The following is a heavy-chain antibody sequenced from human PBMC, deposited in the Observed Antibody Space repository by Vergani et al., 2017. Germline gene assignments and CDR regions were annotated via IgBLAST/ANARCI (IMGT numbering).Heavy chain of an antibody. J-gene: IGHJ5*02. CDR3: ASDTHSGQRADR. CDR1: GGSMSGYY. D-gene: IGHD6-19*01. V-gene: IGHV4-59*01. Sequence: QVRLQESGPGLVKPSETLSLTCSVSGGSMSGYYWSWIRQPPGKGLEWIGSIHYSENTNYNPSLKTRVTISVDTSKNQFYLTLTSVTAADTAVYYCASDTHSGQRADRWGQGILVTVTS. CDR2: IHYSENT.